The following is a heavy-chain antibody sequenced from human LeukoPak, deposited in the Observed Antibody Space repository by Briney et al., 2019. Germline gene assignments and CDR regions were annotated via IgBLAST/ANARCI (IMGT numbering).Heavy chain of an antibody. D-gene: IGHD6-13*01. CDR1: GYTFTSYD. CDR2: MNPNSGNT. Sequence: GASVKVSCKASGYTFTSYDINWVRQATGQGLEWMGWMNPNSGNTGYAQKFQGRVTITRNTSISTAYMEPSSLRAEDTAVYYCAAPVWTGYSSSWYENAFDIWGQGTMVTVSS. CDR3: AAPVWTGYSSSWYENAFDI. J-gene: IGHJ3*02. V-gene: IGHV1-8*03.